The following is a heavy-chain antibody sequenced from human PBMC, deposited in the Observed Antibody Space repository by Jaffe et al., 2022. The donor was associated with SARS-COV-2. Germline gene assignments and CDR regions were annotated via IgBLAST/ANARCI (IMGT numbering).Heavy chain of an antibody. CDR1: GLTFSSFS. Sequence: EVQVVESGGGLIRPGGSLRLACAASGLTFSSFSLSWVRQAPGKGLEWVSAISSSGRFTYYADPVKGRFTIVRDNSKNTVFLEMTSLRADDTALYYCRAVDGPTPHDYWGQGTLVTVSS. CDR2: ISSSGRFT. V-gene: IGHV3-23*04. D-gene: IGHD6-19*01. J-gene: IGHJ4*02. CDR3: RAVDGPTPHDY.